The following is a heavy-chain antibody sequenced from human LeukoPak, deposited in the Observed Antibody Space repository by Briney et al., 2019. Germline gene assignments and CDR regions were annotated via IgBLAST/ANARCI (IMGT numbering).Heavy chain of an antibody. D-gene: IGHD2-21*02. CDR3: ARTQDVTYYYYYMDV. CDR2: ISAYNGNT. V-gene: IGHV1-18*01. CDR1: GYTFGFYG. J-gene: IGHJ6*03. Sequence: ASVKVSCKASGYTFGFYGVNWVRQAPGQGLEWIGWISAYNGNTHYAPRFQGRVTMTTDTSTSTAYMELRSLTSDDTAVYYCARTQDVTYYYYYMDVWGKGTTVTVSS.